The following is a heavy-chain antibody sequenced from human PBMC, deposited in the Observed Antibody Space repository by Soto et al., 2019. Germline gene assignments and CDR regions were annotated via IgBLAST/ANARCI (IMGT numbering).Heavy chain of an antibody. CDR3: ATARTDVVSSGGRPQGYYYGMDV. J-gene: IGHJ6*02. CDR1: GGSVSSGSYY. CDR2: IYYSGST. V-gene: IGHV4-61*01. Sequence: SETLSLTCTVSGGSVSSGSYYWIWIPQPPGKELEWTGYIYYSGSTNYNPALKSRVTISVDTSKNKFSLKLSSGTAADTAVYYCATARTDVVSSGGRPQGYYYGMDVWGQGTTVTVSS. D-gene: IGHD2-15*01.